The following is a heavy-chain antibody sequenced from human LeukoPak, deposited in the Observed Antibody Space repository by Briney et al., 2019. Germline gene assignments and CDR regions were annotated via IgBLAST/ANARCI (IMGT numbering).Heavy chain of an antibody. CDR1: GGSISSYY. CDR3: ARGGYYDSSGYYSPGY. D-gene: IGHD3-22*01. CDR2: IYYSGST. J-gene: IGHJ4*02. Sequence: SETLSLTCTVSGGSISSYYWSWLRQPPGKGLEWIGYIYYSGSTNYNPSLKSRVTISVDTSKNQFSLKLSSVTAADTAVYYCARGGYYDSSGYYSPGYWGQGTLVTVSS. V-gene: IGHV4-59*01.